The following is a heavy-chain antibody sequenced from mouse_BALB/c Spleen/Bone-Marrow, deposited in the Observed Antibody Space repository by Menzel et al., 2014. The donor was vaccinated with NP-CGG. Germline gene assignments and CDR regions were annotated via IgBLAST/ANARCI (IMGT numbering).Heavy chain of an antibody. Sequence: EVKLVESGGGLVKPGGSLKLSCAASGFTFSDYYMYWVRQTPEKRLEWAATISDAGSYTYYPDSVKGRFTISRDNAKNNLYLQMISLKSEDTAMYYCARDGDYRYAWFAYWGQGTLVTVST. V-gene: IGHV5-4*02. CDR3: ARDGDYRYAWFAY. D-gene: IGHD2-14*01. CDR2: ISDAGSYT. CDR1: GFTFSDYY. J-gene: IGHJ3*01.